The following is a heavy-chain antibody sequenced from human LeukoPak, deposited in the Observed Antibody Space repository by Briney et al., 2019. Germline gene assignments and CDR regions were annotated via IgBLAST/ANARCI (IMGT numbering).Heavy chain of an antibody. V-gene: IGHV3-30-3*01. CDR2: ISYDGSNK. CDR1: GFTFSSYA. J-gene: IGHJ4*02. D-gene: IGHD3-3*01. CDR3: ARAYDFWSGYLDFDY. Sequence: GGSLRLSRAASGFTFSSYAMSWVRQAPGKGLEWVAVISYDGSNKYYADSVKGRFTISRDNSKNTLYLQMNSLRAEDTAVYYCARAYDFWSGYLDFDYWGQGTLVTVSS.